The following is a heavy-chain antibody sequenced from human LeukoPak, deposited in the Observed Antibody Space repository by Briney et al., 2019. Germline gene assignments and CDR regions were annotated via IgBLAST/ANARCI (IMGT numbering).Heavy chain of an antibody. CDR2: ISYDGSNK. CDR1: GFTFSSYA. CDR3: ARDKAMTKFDY. V-gene: IGHV3-30-3*01. J-gene: IGHJ4*02. Sequence: GGSLRLSCAASGFTFSSYAMHWVRQAPGKGLEWVAVISYDGSNKYYADSVKGRFTISRDNSKNTLYLQMNSLRAEDTAVYYCARDKAMTKFDYWGQGTLVTVSS. D-gene: IGHD5-18*01.